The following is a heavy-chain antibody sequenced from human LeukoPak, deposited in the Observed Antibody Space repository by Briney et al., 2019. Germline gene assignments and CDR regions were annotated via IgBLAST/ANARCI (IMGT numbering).Heavy chain of an antibody. Sequence: GASVKVSCKASGYTFTSYTMHWVRQAPGQRLEWMGWINTGNGNTKYSQKFQDRVTITRDTSASTAYMELSSLRSEDTAVYYCARGEYYYDRSGSYPFDYWGQGTLVTVSS. CDR3: ARGEYYYDRSGSYPFDY. CDR1: GYTFTSYT. CDR2: INTGNGNT. J-gene: IGHJ4*02. V-gene: IGHV1-3*04. D-gene: IGHD3-22*01.